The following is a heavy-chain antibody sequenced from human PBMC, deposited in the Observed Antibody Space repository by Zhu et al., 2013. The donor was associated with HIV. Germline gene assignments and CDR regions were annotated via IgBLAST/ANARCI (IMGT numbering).Heavy chain of an antibody. CDR2: INSNSGGT. CDR1: GYTFTGYY. V-gene: IGHV1-2*02. J-gene: IGHJ1*01. Sequence: QVQLVQSGAEVKKPGASVKVSCKAFGYTFTGYYMHWVRQAPGQGLEWMGWINSNSGGTNYAQKFQGRVTMTRDTSISTAYMELSRLRSDDTAVYYCAREGVSGSEWELLEDYQHWGQGTLVTVSS. D-gene: IGHD1-26*01. CDR3: AREGVSGSEWELLEDYQH.